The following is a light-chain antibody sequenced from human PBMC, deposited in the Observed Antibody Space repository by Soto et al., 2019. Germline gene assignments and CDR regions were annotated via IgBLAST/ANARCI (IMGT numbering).Light chain of an antibody. CDR3: QQYGRPPYT. CDR1: LSVSVY. Sequence: VVLTQSPATLSLSPGERATLSCRTSLSVSVYLDWYQQKPGQAPRLLISDASNRATGIPARFGGSGSGTDFTLTISSLEPEDFAVYFCQQYGRPPYTFGQGTRLEIK. V-gene: IGKV3-11*01. J-gene: IGKJ2*01. CDR2: DAS.